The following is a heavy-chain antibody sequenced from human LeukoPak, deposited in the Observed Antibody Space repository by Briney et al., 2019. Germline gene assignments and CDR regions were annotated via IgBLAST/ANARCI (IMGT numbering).Heavy chain of an antibody. V-gene: IGHV3-7*01. J-gene: IGHJ4*02. Sequence: GGSLRLSCVASGFPFDRYWMSWVRQAPGKGLEWVANIKHDGSEKNFVDSVKGRFTISRDNAETSLFLQMNSLRADDTAVYFCARQHIYEAYFDFWGQGTLVTVSS. D-gene: IGHD3-16*01. CDR3: ARQHIYEAYFDF. CDR1: GFPFDRYW. CDR2: IKHDGSEK.